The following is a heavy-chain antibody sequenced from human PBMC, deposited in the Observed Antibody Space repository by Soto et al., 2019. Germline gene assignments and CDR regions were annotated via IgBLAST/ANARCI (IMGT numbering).Heavy chain of an antibody. J-gene: IGHJ3*01. D-gene: IGHD6-19*01. Sequence: EVQLWEFGGGLVQPGGTLRLSCAASGFTFSNYAMNWVRQAPGKGLEWVSVISHNGASTYSADSVKGRFTTSRDNSKNALYRQRHGLRAEDSAVYYCAKGKYISGWYGLADVVDLWGQGTVVTVSS. CDR2: ISHNGAST. CDR3: AKGKYISGWYGLADVVDL. V-gene: IGHV3-23*01. CDR1: GFTFSNYA.